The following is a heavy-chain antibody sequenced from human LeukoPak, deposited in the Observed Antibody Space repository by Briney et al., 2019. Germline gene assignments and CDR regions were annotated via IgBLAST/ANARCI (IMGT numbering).Heavy chain of an antibody. CDR3: ARLGYSGYVLPSRSWVDY. V-gene: IGHV5-51*01. D-gene: IGHD5-12*01. Sequence: GESLKISCKGSGYSFTSYWIGWVRQMPGKGLEWMGIIYPGDSDTRYSPSFQGQVTISADKSISTAYLQWSSLKASDTAMYYCARLGYSGYVLPSRSWVDYWGQGTPVTVSS. J-gene: IGHJ4*02. CDR2: IYPGDSDT. CDR1: GYSFTSYW.